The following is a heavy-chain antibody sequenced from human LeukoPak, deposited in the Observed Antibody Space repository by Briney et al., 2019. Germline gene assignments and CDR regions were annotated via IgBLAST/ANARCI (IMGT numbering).Heavy chain of an antibody. CDR2: FYCSGST. CDR3: AREGYDILTGYYRAYNWFDP. D-gene: IGHD3-9*01. J-gene: IGHJ5*02. CDR1: GGSVSSGSYY. V-gene: IGHV4-61*01. Sequence: WETLSLTCTVSGGSVSSGSYYWGWIRPAPGKGLEWVGYFYCSGSTYYNPSLKSRVTISVDTSKNQFSLKLSSVTAADTAVYYCAREGYDILTGYYRAYNWFDPWGQGTLVTVSS.